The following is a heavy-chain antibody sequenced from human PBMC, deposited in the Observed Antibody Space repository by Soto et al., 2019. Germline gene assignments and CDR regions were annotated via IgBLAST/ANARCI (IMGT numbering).Heavy chain of an antibody. V-gene: IGHV4-61*01. D-gene: IGHD6-13*01. J-gene: IGHJ4*02. CDR3: ARVYAAAGSSDRYYFDK. CDR1: RGSVSSGSYY. Sequence: LSLTCTVSRGSVSSGSYYWSWIRQPPGKGLEWIGYIYNSGSTNYNPSLKSRVTISVDTSKNQLSLKLSSVTAADTAVYFCARVYAAAGSSDRYYFDKWGQGTLVTVSS. CDR2: IYNSGST.